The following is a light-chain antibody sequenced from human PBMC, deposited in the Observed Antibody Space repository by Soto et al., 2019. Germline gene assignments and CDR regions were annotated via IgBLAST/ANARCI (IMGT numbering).Light chain of an antibody. Sequence: IQLTQSPSSLSASVGDRVTITCRASQGTSGYLAWYQQNPGKAPKLLIYGASNLQNGVPSRFSGSGSGTDFTLTISSLQPEDFATYYFQQLSSYPLTVGGGTKVEIK. J-gene: IGKJ4*01. CDR2: GAS. CDR3: QQLSSYPLT. CDR1: QGTSGY. V-gene: IGKV1-9*01.